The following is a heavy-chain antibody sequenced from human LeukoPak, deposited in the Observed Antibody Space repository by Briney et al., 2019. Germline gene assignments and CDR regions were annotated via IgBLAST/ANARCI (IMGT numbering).Heavy chain of an antibody. D-gene: IGHD3-22*01. CDR1: GGSISSYY. Sequence: SETLSLTCTVSGGSISSYYWSWIRQPAGRGLEWIGRIYTSGSTNYNPSLKSRVTMSVDTSKNQFSLKLSSVTAADTAVYYCRGYYYDSSGYTTDYWGQGTLITVSS. CDR3: RGYYYDSSGYTTDY. CDR2: IYTSGST. J-gene: IGHJ4*02. V-gene: IGHV4-4*07.